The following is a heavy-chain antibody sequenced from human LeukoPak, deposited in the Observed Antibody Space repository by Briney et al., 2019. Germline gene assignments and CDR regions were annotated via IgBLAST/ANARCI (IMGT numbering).Heavy chain of an antibody. Sequence: SVKVSCKASGGTFSSYAISWVRQAPGQGLEWMGGTIPIFGTANYAQKFQGRVTITADESTSTAYMELSSLRSEDTAVYYCARDQYQLLTGAFDYWGQGTLVTVSS. J-gene: IGHJ4*02. V-gene: IGHV1-69*13. CDR2: TIPIFGTA. D-gene: IGHD2-2*01. CDR3: ARDQYQLLTGAFDY. CDR1: GGTFSSYA.